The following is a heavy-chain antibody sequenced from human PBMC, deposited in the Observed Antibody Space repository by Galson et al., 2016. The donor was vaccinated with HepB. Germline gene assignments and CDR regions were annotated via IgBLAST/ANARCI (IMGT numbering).Heavy chain of an antibody. CDR3: ARVDYSSSWFAFDI. D-gene: IGHD6-13*01. CDR2: INAGNGNT. V-gene: IGHV1-3*01. Sequence: SVKVSCKASGYTFTSYAIHWVRQAPGQRLEWMGWINAGNGNTKYSHKFQGRVTITRDTSASTAYMELSSLRSEDTAVYYCARVDYSSSWFAFDIWGQGTKVTVSS. CDR1: GYTFTSYA. J-gene: IGHJ3*02.